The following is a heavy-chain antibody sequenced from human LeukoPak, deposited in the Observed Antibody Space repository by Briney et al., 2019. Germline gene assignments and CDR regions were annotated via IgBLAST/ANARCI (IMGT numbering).Heavy chain of an antibody. V-gene: IGHV3-23*01. CDR1: GFTFSSYA. CDR3: ARGYCSSTSCYRDRYYYYYGMDV. D-gene: IGHD2-2*01. Sequence: GGSLRLSCAASGFTFSSYAMSWVRQAPGKGLEWVSAISGSGGTTYYADSVKGRFTISRDNSKNTLYLQMNSLRAEDTAVYYCARGYCSSTSCYRDRYYYYYGMDVWGQGTTVTVSS. J-gene: IGHJ6*02. CDR2: ISGSGGTT.